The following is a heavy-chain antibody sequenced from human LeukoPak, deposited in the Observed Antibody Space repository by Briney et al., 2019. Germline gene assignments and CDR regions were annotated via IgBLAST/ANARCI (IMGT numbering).Heavy chain of an antibody. CDR2: IIPIFGTA. V-gene: IGHV1-69*13. CDR3: ARDIGDYDFWSGRWFDP. J-gene: IGHJ5*02. D-gene: IGHD3-3*01. Sequence: SVKVSCKASGGTFSSYAISWVRQAPGQGLEWMGGIIPIFGTANHAQKFQGRVTITADESTSTAYMELSSLRSEDTAVYYCARDIGDYDFWSGRWFDPWGQGTLVTASS. CDR1: GGTFSSYA.